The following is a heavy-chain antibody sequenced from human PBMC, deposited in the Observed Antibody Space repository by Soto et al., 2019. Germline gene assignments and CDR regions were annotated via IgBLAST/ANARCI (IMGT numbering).Heavy chain of an antibody. CDR3: ARLEGLATISYYFDF. CDR2: IYYRGNA. Sequence: KPSETLSLTCSVSDDSINSDKYYWGWIRQPPGKGLEWIGSIYYRGNAYYNPSLQTRVTISLDKSKSQFSLKLNSVTAADLAVYFCARLEGLATISYYFDFWGPGALVTVSS. V-gene: IGHV4-39*01. CDR1: DDSINSDKYY. J-gene: IGHJ4*02. D-gene: IGHD3-9*01.